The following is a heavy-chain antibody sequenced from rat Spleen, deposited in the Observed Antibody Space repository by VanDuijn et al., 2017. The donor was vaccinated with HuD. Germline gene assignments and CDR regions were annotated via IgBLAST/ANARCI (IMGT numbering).Heavy chain of an antibody. CDR3: ARWKYTTDWFAY. V-gene: IGHV2-6*01. CDR1: GLSLTSYG. CDR2: ISSGGNT. D-gene: IGHD1-6*01. J-gene: IGHJ3*01. Sequence: QVQLKESGPGLVQPSQTLSLTCTVSGLSLTSYGVSWLRQPPGKGLEWIAGISSGGNTYHNSVLKSRLSISRDTSKSQVFLKMNSLHSEDTAMYFCARWKYTTDWFAYWGQGTLVTVSS.